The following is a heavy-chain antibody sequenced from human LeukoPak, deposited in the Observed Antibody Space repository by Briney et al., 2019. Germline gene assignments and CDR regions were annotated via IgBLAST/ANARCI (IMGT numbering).Heavy chain of an antibody. J-gene: IGHJ6*02. D-gene: IGHD3-10*01. V-gene: IGHV3-23*01. CDR1: GFTFSSYA. Sequence: GGSLRLSCAASGFTFSSYAMSWVRQAPGKGLEWVSAISGSGGSTYYADSVKGRFTISRDNSNKTLYLQMNSLRAEDTAVYYPATVALETSGDYYYYYGMDVWGQGTTVTVSS. CDR3: ATVALETSGDYYYYYGMDV. CDR2: ISGSGGST.